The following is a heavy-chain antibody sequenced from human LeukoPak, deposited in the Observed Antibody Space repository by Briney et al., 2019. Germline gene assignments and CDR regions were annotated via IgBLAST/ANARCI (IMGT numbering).Heavy chain of an antibody. CDR1: GFTFSNYA. J-gene: IGHJ4*02. CDR3: AKDPGVVPAHYFDY. V-gene: IGHV3-23*01. CDR2: TGSTGVST. Sequence: GGSLRLSCEASGFTFSNYAMNWVRQAPGKGLEWVSGTGSTGVSTFYADSVKGRFTVSRDNSKNTLSLQMNSLRAEDTAVYYCAKDPGVVPAHYFDYWGQGTLVTVSS. D-gene: IGHD2-2*01.